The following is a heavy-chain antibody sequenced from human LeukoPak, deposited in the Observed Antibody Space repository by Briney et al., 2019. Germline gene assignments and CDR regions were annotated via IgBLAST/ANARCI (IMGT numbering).Heavy chain of an antibody. D-gene: IGHD2-2*02. J-gene: IGHJ6*03. CDR2: IYTSGST. CDR3: AREGYCSSTSCYNYYYYYMDV. CDR1: GGSIGSYY. V-gene: IGHV4-4*07. Sequence: SETLSLTCTGSGGSIGSYYWSWIRQPAGKGLEWIGRIYTSGSTNYNPSLKSRVTMSVDTSKNQFSLKLSSVTAADTAVYYCAREGYCSSTSCYNYYYYYMDVWGKGTTVTVSS.